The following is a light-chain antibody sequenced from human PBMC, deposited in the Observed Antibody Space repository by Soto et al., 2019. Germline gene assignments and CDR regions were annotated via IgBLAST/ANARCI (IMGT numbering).Light chain of an antibody. V-gene: IGKV1-27*01. CDR1: QDITHF. Sequence: DIQMTQSPSSLSASVGDRVTFSCRASQDITHFLAWYQQKPGKVPKLLIYGASTLQSGFPSRFSGSGSGTEFTLTITSLQPEDVATYFCQTYSSALWTFGQGTSVEIK. CDR2: GAS. CDR3: QTYSSALWT. J-gene: IGKJ1*01.